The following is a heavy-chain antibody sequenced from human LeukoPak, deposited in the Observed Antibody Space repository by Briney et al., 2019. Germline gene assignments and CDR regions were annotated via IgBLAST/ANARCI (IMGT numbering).Heavy chain of an antibody. CDR1: RFTFSDYS. D-gene: IGHD6-13*01. CDR2: ISSSSSYI. CDR3: AKEGMSIAAAGSNWFDP. J-gene: IGHJ5*02. V-gene: IGHV3-21*04. Sequence: GGSLRLSCAASRFTFSDYSMNWVRQAPGKGLEWVSYISSSSSYIYYADSVKGRVTISRDNAKNSLYLQMNSLRAEDTAVYYCAKEGMSIAAAGSNWFDPWGQGTLVTVSS.